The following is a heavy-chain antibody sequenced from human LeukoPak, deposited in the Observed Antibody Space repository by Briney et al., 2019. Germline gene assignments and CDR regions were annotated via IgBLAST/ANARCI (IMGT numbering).Heavy chain of an antibody. Sequence: ASVKVSCKASGYTFTSYDINWVRQATGQGLEWMGWMNPDSGNTGCAQKFQGRVTMTRNTSISTAYMELSSLRSEDTAVYYCARSPAMTVYDSSGYYLDYWGQGTLVTVSS. V-gene: IGHV1-8*01. D-gene: IGHD3-22*01. CDR1: GYTFTSYD. CDR3: ARSPAMTVYDSSGYYLDY. J-gene: IGHJ4*02. CDR2: MNPDSGNT.